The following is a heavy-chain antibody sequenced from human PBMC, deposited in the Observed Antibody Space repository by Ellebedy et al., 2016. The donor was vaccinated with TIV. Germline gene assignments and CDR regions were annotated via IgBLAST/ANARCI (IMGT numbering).Heavy chain of an antibody. CDR3: ARDHGSY. J-gene: IGHJ4*02. Sequence: SVKVSCXASGYTFTSYGISWVRQAPGQGLEWMGGIIPIFGTANYAQKFQGRVTITADESTTTAYMELSSLRSDDTAVYYCARDHGSYWGQGTLVTVSS. V-gene: IGHV1-69*13. CDR1: GYTFTSYG. CDR2: IIPIFGTA.